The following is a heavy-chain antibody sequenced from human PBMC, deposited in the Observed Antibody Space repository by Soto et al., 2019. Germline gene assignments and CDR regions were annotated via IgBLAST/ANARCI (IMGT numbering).Heavy chain of an antibody. CDR1: GGSFSGYY. J-gene: IGHJ4*02. CDR3: ARYRPSRSRVAAAGYFDY. D-gene: IGHD6-13*01. Sequence: PSETLSLTCAVYGGSFSGYYWSWIRQPPGKGLEWIGEINHSGSTNYNPSLKSRVTISVDTSKNQFSLKLSSVTAADTAVYYCARYRPSRSRVAAAGYFDYWGQGTLVTASS. V-gene: IGHV4-34*01. CDR2: INHSGST.